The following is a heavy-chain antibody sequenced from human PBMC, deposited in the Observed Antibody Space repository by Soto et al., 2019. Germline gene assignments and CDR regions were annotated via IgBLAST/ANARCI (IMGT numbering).Heavy chain of an antibody. J-gene: IGHJ4*02. Sequence: QVQLQESGXGXVKXSQTLSXXCTVSGDSLSRGGYYWSWIRQLPGKGLEWIGYIYFSGSAYYNPSLKSRVTMSIDTSKNQFSLRLTSLTAADTAVYYCAKSSVRGIKHSWGQGTLAIVSS. D-gene: IGHD3-10*01. CDR2: IYFSGSA. CDR1: GDSLSRGGYY. CDR3: AKSSVRGIKHS. V-gene: IGHV4-31*03.